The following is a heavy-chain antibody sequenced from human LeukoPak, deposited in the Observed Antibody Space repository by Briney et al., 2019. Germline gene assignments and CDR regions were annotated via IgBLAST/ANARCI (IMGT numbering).Heavy chain of an antibody. Sequence: SETLSLTCTVSGGSISSGDYYWSWIRQPPGKGLEWIGYIYYSGSTYYNPSLKSRVTISVDTSKNQFSLKLSSVTAADTAVYYCARWRVGYCSGGSCYSFASVAFDIWGQGTMVTVSS. CDR2: IYYSGST. D-gene: IGHD2-15*01. J-gene: IGHJ3*02. V-gene: IGHV4-30-4*08. CDR1: GGSISSGDYY. CDR3: ARWRVGYCSGGSCYSFASVAFDI.